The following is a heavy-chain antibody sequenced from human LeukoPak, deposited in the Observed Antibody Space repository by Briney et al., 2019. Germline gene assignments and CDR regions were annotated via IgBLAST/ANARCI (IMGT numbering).Heavy chain of an antibody. J-gene: IGHJ4*02. CDR3: ARGRGYYGSGSSKYPYYFDY. V-gene: IGHV4-39*07. CDR1: GGSISSSSYY. CDR2: IYYSGST. Sequence: SETLSLTCTVSGGSISSSSYYWGWIRQPPGKGLEWIGSIYYSGSTYHNPSLKSRVTISVDTSKNQFSLKLSSVTAADTAVYYCARGRGYYGSGSSKYPYYFDYWGQGTLVTVSS. D-gene: IGHD3-10*01.